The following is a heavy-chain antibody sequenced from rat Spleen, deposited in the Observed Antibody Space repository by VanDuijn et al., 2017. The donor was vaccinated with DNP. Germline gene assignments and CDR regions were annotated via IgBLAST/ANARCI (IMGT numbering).Heavy chain of an antibody. Sequence: QVQLKESGPGLVQPSQTLSLTCTVSGLSLTSNSVSWIRQPPGKGLEWMGVMWSNGGTDYNSVFKSRLSITRDTSKNQVLLKMNSLQTEDTAMYFCARLPGYDHAMDVWGQGILVTVSS. J-gene: IGHJ4*01. V-gene: IGHV2-47*01. CDR1: GLSLTSNS. CDR2: MWSNGGT. D-gene: IGHD1-4*01. CDR3: ARLPGYDHAMDV.